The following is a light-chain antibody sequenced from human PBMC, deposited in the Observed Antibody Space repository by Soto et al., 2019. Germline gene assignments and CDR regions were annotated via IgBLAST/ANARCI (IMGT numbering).Light chain of an antibody. J-gene: IGKJ2*01. V-gene: IGKV3-20*01. CDR3: QQCGGSPYT. CDR1: ERISSSQ. Sequence: EIVLTQSPGTLSLSPGERVTLSCRANERISSSQLAWYQQKPGQAPRLLIYGASSRVTGIPDRFRGSGSGTDFTLTISRLEPEDFAVYYCQQCGGSPYTFGQGTDWRL. CDR2: GAS.